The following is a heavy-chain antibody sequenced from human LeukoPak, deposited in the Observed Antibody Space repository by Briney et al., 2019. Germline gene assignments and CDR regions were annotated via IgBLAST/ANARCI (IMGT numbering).Heavy chain of an antibody. CDR2: INHSGST. Sequence: SETLSLTCAVYGGSFSGYYWSWIRQPPGKGLEWIGEINHSGSTNYNPSLKSRVTISVDTSKNQFSLKLSSVTAADTAVYYCASGHSSSWAADYWGQGTLVTVSS. J-gene: IGHJ4*02. V-gene: IGHV4-34*01. CDR1: GGSFSGYY. CDR3: ASGHSSSWAADY. D-gene: IGHD6-13*01.